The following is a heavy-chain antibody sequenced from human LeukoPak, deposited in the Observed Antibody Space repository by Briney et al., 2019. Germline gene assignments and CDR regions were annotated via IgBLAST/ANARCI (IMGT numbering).Heavy chain of an antibody. J-gene: IGHJ3*02. CDR3: ARGEMITFGGVIVISTFDI. V-gene: IGHV1-2*02. CDR2: INPDSGGT. D-gene: IGHD3-16*02. Sequence: ASVKVTCKTSGYTFTGYYIQWVRQAPGQGLEWMGYINPDSGGTNYAQEFQGRVTMTRDTSISTAYMELNRLRSDDTAVYYCARGEMITFGGVIVISTFDIWGQGTMVTVS. CDR1: GYTFTGYY.